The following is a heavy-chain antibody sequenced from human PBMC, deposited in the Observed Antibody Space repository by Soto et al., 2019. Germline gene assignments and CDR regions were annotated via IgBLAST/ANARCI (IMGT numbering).Heavy chain of an antibody. CDR1: GGSISSGGYY. D-gene: IGHD1-26*01. Sequence: LSLTCTVSGGSISSGGYYWSWIRQHPGKGLEWIGHIYYSGSTYYNPSLKSRVTISVDTSKNQFSLKLSSVTAADTAVYYCARAELVGATDYWGQGTLVTVSS. CDR3: ARAELVGATDY. V-gene: IGHV4-31*02. CDR2: IYYSGST. J-gene: IGHJ4*02.